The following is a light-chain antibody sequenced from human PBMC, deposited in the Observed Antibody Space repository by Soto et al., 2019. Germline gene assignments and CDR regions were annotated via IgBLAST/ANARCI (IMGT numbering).Light chain of an antibody. CDR1: TGAVASSHW. V-gene: IGLV7-46*01. Sequence: QAVVTQEPSLTVSPGGTVTLTCGSSTGAVASSHWPYWFQQKPGQAPRTLIYDTGNRHSWTPARFSGSLLGGKAALTLSGAQPEDEAEYYCLLWYSGPDVAIGGGTKLTVL. CDR2: DTG. CDR3: LLWYSGPDVA. J-gene: IGLJ2*01.